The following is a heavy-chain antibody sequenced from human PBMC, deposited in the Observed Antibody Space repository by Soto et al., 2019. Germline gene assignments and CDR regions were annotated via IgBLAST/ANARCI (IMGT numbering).Heavy chain of an antibody. D-gene: IGHD1-7*01. J-gene: IGHJ4*02. CDR2: IYWDDRK. Sequence: KESGPTLVKPTQTLTLTCTFSGFSLSTSGVGVGWVRLPPGKALEWLALIYWDDRKRYSPSLKSRVTITKDTSKNQVVLTMTNMDPVDTATYYCAHFYNWDYRGPFDYWGQGTLVTVSS. CDR1: GFSLSTSGVG. V-gene: IGHV2-5*02. CDR3: AHFYNWDYRGPFDY.